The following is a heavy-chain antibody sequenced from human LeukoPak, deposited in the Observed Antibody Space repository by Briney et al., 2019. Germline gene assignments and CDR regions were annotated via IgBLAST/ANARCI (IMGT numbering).Heavy chain of an antibody. J-gene: IGHJ4*02. CDR3: AKDNRSGYYWGHVVN. V-gene: IGHV3-21*04. Sequence: GGSLRLSCAASGFTLSDYSMNWVRQAPGKGLEWVSSIGSQSVYIFYADSVKGRFTISRDNAKNSLYLQMNSLRAEDTALYYCAKDNRSGYYWGHVVNWGQGTLVTVSS. CDR2: IGSQSVYI. D-gene: IGHD3-3*01. CDR1: GFTLSDYS.